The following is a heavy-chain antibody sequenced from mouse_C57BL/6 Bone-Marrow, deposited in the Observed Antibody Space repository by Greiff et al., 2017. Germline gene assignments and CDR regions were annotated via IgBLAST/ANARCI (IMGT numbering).Heavy chain of an antibody. CDR1: GYTFTSYW. D-gene: IGHD2-14*01. CDR3: ARGPIATVGSDWYFDV. Sequence: QVQLQQPGAELVKPGASVKLSCKASGYTFTSYWMQWVKQRPGQGLEWIGEIDPSDSYTNYNQKFKGKATLTVDTSSSTAYMQLSSLTSEDSAVYYCARGPIATVGSDWYFDVWGTGTTVTVSS. V-gene: IGHV1-50*01. CDR2: IDPSDSYT. J-gene: IGHJ1*03.